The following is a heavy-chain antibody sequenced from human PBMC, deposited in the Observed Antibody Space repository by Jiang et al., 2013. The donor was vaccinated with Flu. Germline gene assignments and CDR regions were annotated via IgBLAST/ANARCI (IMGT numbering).Heavy chain of an antibody. CDR1: GYSFTSYW. CDR3: ARHGAYSGYDDDAFDI. Sequence: AEVKKPGESLKISCKGSGYSFTSYWIGWVRQMPGKGLEWMGIIYPGDSDTRYSPSFQGQVTISADKSISTAYLQWSSLKASDTAMYYCARHGAYSGYDDDAFDIWGQGTMVTVSS. J-gene: IGHJ3*02. CDR2: IYPGDSDT. D-gene: IGHD5-12*01. V-gene: IGHV5-51*01.